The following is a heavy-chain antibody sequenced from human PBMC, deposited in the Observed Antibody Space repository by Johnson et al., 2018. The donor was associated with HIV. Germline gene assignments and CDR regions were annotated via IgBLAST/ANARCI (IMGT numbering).Heavy chain of an antibody. V-gene: IGHV3-53*01. J-gene: IGHJ3*02. CDR2: IYSGGTT. Sequence: MQLVESGGGLVQPGGSLRLSCAASGFTVSGNYMSWVRQAPGKGLEWVSVIYSGGTTYYADSVKGRFTISRDNSKNTLYLQMNSLKTEDTAVYYCSTGFSSWAFDMWGHGTMVIVSS. CDR1: GFTVSGNY. D-gene: IGHD6-13*01. CDR3: STGFSSWAFDM.